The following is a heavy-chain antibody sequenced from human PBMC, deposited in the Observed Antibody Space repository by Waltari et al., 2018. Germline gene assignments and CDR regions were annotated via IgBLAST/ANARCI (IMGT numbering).Heavy chain of an antibody. V-gene: IGHV1-18*01. Sequence: QVQLVQSGAEVKKPGASVKVSCKASGYTFTSYGISWVRQAPGQGLEWMGWISAYNGNTNYAQKFQGRVTITADTSTDTAYMELSSLRSEDTAVYYCATDRRGQGFDYWGQGTLVTVSS. CDR3: ATDRRGQGFDY. D-gene: IGHD3-10*01. CDR2: ISAYNGNT. J-gene: IGHJ4*02. CDR1: GYTFTSYG.